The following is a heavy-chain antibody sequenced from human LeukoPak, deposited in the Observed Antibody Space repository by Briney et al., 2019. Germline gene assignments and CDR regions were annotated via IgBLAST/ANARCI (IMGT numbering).Heavy chain of an antibody. V-gene: IGHV3-53*01. Sequence: GGSLRLSCAASGFTVSSNYMSWVRQAPGKGLEWVSVIYSGGSTYYADSVKGRFTISRDNSKNTLYLQMNSLRAEDTAMFYSAKQRRLTTLRFLEGQQYYFDFWGQGALVTVSS. D-gene: IGHD3-3*01. CDR3: AKQRRLTTLRFLEGQQYYFDF. CDR2: IYSGGST. J-gene: IGHJ4*02. CDR1: GFTVSSNY.